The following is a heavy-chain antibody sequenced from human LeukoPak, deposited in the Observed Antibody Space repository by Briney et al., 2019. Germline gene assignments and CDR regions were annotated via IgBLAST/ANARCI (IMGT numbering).Heavy chain of an antibody. D-gene: IGHD3-22*01. CDR1: GFTFSSYA. J-gene: IGHJ4*02. CDR3: ARSYDSSASGFDY. Sequence: LRLSCAASGFTFSSYAMSWVRQAPGKGLEWIGYIYYSGSTYCNPSLKSRVTISVDTSKNHFSLTLSSVTAADTAVYYCARSYDSSASGFDYWGQGTPVTVSP. CDR2: IYYSGST. V-gene: IGHV4-31*02.